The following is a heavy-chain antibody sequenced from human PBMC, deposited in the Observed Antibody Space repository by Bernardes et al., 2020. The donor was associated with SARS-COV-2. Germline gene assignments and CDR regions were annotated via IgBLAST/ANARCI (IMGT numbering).Heavy chain of an antibody. Sequence: SETLSLTCTVSGGSISSGSYYWSWIRQPAGKGLEWIGRIYTSGSTNYNPSLKSRVTISVDTSKNQFSLKLSSVTAADTAVYYCASLRFERGFDYWGQGTLVTVSS. V-gene: IGHV4-61*02. CDR2: IYTSGST. CDR3: ASLRFERGFDY. CDR1: GGSISSGSYY. D-gene: IGHD5-12*01. J-gene: IGHJ4*02.